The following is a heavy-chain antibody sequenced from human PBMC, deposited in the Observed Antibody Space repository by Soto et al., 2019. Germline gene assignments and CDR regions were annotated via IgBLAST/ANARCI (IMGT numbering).Heavy chain of an antibody. D-gene: IGHD3-9*01. Sequence: QVQLVESGGGVVQPGRSLRLSCAASGFTFSSYGMHWVRQAPGKGLEWVAVISYDGSNKYYADSVKGRFTISRDNSKNTLYLQMNSLRVEDTAVYYCANDLRYDNLSLDCWGQGTLVTVSS. CDR3: ANDLRYDNLSLDC. V-gene: IGHV3-30*18. CDR2: ISYDGSNK. CDR1: GFTFSSYG. J-gene: IGHJ4*02.